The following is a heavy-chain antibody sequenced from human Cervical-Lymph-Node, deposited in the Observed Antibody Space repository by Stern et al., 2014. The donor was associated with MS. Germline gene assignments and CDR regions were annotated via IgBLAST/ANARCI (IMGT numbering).Heavy chain of an antibody. D-gene: IGHD2-15*01. CDR1: GFTFSSYA. V-gene: IGHV3-30*01. Sequence: QMQLVQSGGGVVQPGRSLRLSCAASGFTFSSYAMHWVRQAPGKGLEWVAVISYDGSNKYYADSVKGRFTISRDNSKNTLYLQMNSLRAEDTAVYYCAAYCSGGSCYFVWGQGTMVTVSS. CDR2: ISYDGSNK. J-gene: IGHJ3*01. CDR3: AAYCSGGSCYFV.